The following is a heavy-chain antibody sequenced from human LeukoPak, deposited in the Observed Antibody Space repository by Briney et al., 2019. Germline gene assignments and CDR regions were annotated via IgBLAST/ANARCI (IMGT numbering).Heavy chain of an antibody. D-gene: IGHD6-13*01. CDR2: TSGSGGST. V-gene: IGHV3-23*01. Sequence: GGSLRLSCAASGFTFSSYAMSWVRQAPGKGLEWVSATSGSGGSTYYADSVKGRFTISRDNSKNTLYLQMNSLRAEDTAVYYCAKSGDSSSWYLYYFDYWGQGTLVPVSS. CDR3: AKSGDSSSWYLYYFDY. CDR1: GFTFSSYA. J-gene: IGHJ4*02.